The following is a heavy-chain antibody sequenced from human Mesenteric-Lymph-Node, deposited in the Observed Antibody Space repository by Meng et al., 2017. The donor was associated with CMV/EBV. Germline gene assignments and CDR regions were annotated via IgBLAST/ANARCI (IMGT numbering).Heavy chain of an antibody. J-gene: IGHJ4*02. V-gene: IGHV3-30*02. CDR1: GFTFSSYG. CDR2: IRYDGSDK. D-gene: IGHD2-2*01. Sequence: GESLKISCAASGFTFSSYGMHWVRQAPGKGLEWVAFIRYDGSDKYYADSVKGRFTISRDNSKNTLYLQMNSLRAEDTAVYYCAKAPYQLLPGSPTPIDDWGQGTLVTVSS. CDR3: AKAPYQLLPGSPTPIDD.